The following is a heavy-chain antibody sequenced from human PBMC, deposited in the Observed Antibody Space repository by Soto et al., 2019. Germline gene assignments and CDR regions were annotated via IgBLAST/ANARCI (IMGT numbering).Heavy chain of an antibody. CDR3: VKERSGHSYADS. V-gene: IGHV3-23*01. CDR2: ISGSGDRT. J-gene: IGHJ4*02. D-gene: IGHD5-18*01. Sequence: EVHLLESGGGLVQPGGSLRLSCAASGFTFSNYAMSWLRQPPGKGLEWVSAISGSGDRTYYADSVKGRFTISRDNSKNTLYLQMNGLRAEDSAVYYCVKERSGHSYADSWGQGTLVTVSS. CDR1: GFTFSNYA.